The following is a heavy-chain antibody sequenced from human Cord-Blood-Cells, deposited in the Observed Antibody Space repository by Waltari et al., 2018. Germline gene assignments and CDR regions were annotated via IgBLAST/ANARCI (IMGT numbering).Heavy chain of an antibody. Sequence: QVQLVQSGAEVKKPGASVRVSCKASGYTFTGYYMHWVRQAPGQGLEWMGWIKTKSVGKNDEQKFQGRVTMTRDTSISTAYMELSRLRSDDTAVYYCARWIRGSRGLDYWGQGTLVTVSS. J-gene: IGHJ4*02. CDR3: ARWIRGSRGLDY. V-gene: IGHV1-2*02. CDR1: GYTFTGYY. CDR2: IKTKSVGK. D-gene: IGHD3-10*01.